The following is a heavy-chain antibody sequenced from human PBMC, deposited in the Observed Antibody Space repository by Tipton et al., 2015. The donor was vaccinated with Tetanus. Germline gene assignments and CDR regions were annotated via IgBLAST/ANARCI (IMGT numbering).Heavy chain of an antibody. CDR3: ARDSTHRRDGYNDFDY. Sequence: GSLRLSCEVSGFIFRNYKMNWVRQAPGKGPEWISSISSTTSYIYYADSVQGRFTISRDNAKNSLYLQMNSLRDEDTAVYYCARDSTHRRDGYNDFDYWGQGTLVTVSS. V-gene: IGHV3-21*01. CDR2: ISSTTSYI. D-gene: IGHD5-24*01. J-gene: IGHJ4*02. CDR1: GFIFRNYK.